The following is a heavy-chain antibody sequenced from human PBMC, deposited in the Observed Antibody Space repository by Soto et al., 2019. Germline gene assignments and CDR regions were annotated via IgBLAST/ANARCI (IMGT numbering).Heavy chain of an antibody. CDR2: TDDSGST. Sequence: QVQLQESGPGLVKPSETLSLTCTVSGDSISSSYWNWIRQAPGKGLEWIGYTDDSGSTNYNPSLKSRVNLSVDMSKNQFSLKLSSVTAGDTAVYYCARGVLEWLLRDSYYYYMDVWGKGTTVTVSS. CDR3: ARGVLEWLLRDSYYYYMDV. CDR1: GDSISSSY. J-gene: IGHJ6*03. D-gene: IGHD3-3*01. V-gene: IGHV4-59*01.